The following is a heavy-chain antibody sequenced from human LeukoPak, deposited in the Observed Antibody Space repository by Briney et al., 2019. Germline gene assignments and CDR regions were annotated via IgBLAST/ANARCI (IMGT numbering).Heavy chain of an antibody. Sequence: SQTLSLTCAISGDTVSSYDATWNWIRQSPSRGLEWLGRTYYRSKWGNDYAVSVKSRITINPDTSKNQFSLHLNSVTPEDTAVYYCARVSSRAFDVWGQGTVVTASP. CDR3: ARVSSRAFDV. D-gene: IGHD6-6*01. J-gene: IGHJ3*01. CDR2: TYYRSKWGN. V-gene: IGHV6-1*01. CDR1: GDTVSSYDAT.